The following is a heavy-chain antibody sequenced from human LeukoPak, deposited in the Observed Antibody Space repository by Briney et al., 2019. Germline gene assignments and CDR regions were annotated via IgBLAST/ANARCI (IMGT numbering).Heavy chain of an antibody. Sequence: GGSLRLSCAASGFTFRTYWLVWVRQAPRRGLEGVGHIKQDGSEKYYVDSVKGRFTISRNNAKNSLYLQMKSPRAEDTAVYSCVRVSCTGGSCYGYLVFDNWGQGTLVTVSA. CDR1: GFTFRTYW. CDR3: VRVSCTGGSCYGYLVFDN. CDR2: IKQDGSEK. V-gene: IGHV3-7*01. D-gene: IGHD2-15*01. J-gene: IGHJ4*02.